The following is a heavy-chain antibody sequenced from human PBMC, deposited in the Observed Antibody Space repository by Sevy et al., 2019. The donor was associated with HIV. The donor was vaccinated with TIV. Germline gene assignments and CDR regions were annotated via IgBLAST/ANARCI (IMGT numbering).Heavy chain of an antibody. Sequence: GGSLRLSCVASGFNVSNNYMSWVRQAPGKGLEWVSVIYGDGSEHYADSVKGRFTISRDKSKKTLYLQMNSLRVADTAVYYCASEEGYGDAFDIWGQGTLVTVSS. CDR2: IYGDGSE. D-gene: IGHD6-13*01. J-gene: IGHJ3*02. CDR3: ASEEGYGDAFDI. V-gene: IGHV3-53*01. CDR1: GFNVSNNY.